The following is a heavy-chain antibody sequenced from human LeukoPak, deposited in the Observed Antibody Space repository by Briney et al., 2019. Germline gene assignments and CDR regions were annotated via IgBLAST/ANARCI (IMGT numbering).Heavy chain of an antibody. CDR3: ARDDSSGWYYFDY. J-gene: IGHJ4*02. Sequence: GASVKVSCKASGYTFTGFYMHWVRQAPGQGLEWMGWINPNSGDTNYAQKFQGRVTMTRDTSISTAYMELSRLRSDDTAVYYCARDDSSGWYYFDYWGQGTLVTVSS. D-gene: IGHD6-19*01. CDR1: GYTFTGFY. V-gene: IGHV1-2*02. CDR2: INPNSGDT.